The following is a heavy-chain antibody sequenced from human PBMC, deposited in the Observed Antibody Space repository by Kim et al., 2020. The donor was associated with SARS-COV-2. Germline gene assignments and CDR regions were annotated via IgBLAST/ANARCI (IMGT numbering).Heavy chain of an antibody. CDR2: IYHSGST. Sequence: SETLSLTCTVSGYSISSGYYWGWIRQPPRKGLEWIGSIYHSGSTYYNPSLKSRVTISVDTSKNQFSLKLTSVTAADTAVYYCARDGRITMVRGVIYYYYG. V-gene: IGHV4-38-2*02. CDR1: GYSISSGYY. D-gene: IGHD3-10*01. J-gene: IGHJ6*01. CDR3: ARDGRITMVRGVIYYYYG.